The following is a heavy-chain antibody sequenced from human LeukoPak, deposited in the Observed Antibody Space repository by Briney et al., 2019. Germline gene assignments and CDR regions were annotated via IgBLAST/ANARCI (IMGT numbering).Heavy chain of an antibody. Sequence: PSETLSLTCTVSGGSISSSSYYWGWIRQPPGKGLEWIGSIYYSGSTYYNPSLKSRVTISLDTSKNQFSLKMRSVTAADTAVYYCARGGYIYGYWGQGTLVTVSS. CDR2: IYYSGST. J-gene: IGHJ4*02. V-gene: IGHV4-39*07. D-gene: IGHD5-18*01. CDR1: GGSISSSSYY. CDR3: ARGGYIYGY.